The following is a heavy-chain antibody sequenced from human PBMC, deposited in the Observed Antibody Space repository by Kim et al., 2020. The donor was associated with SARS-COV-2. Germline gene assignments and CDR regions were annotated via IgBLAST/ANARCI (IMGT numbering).Heavy chain of an antibody. Sequence: ASVKVSCKASGYTFTSYAMHWVRQAPGQGLEWMGWMNADSGNTDYAQKFQGRVTITRNTSISTAYMELSSLRSEDTAVYYCARGANFDTFCYVGCSYYM. V-gene: IGHV1-8*03. J-gene: IGHJ6*03. CDR3: ARGANFDTFCYVGCSYYM. CDR2: MNADSGNT. D-gene: IGHD3-9*01. CDR1: GYTFTSYA.